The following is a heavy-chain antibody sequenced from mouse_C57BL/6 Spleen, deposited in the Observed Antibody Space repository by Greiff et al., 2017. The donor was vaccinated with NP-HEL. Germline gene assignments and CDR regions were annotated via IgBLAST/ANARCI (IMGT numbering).Heavy chain of an antibody. J-gene: IGHJ2*01. D-gene: IGHD2-1*01. Sequence: EVQGVESGGGLVKPGGSLKLSCAASGFTFSSYAMSWVRQTPEKRLEWVATISDGGSYTYYPDNVKGRFTISRDNAKNNLYLQMSHLKSEDTAMYYCARRGKQYFDYWGQGTTLTVSS. CDR3: ARRGKQYFDY. CDR2: ISDGGSYT. V-gene: IGHV5-4*01. CDR1: GFTFSSYA.